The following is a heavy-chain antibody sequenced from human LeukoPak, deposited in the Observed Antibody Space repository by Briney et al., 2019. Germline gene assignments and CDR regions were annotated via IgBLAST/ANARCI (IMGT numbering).Heavy chain of an antibody. V-gene: IGHV4-30-2*01. CDR3: ARQKWEQQGRDYYFNGLDV. CDR2: IYQTRTT. D-gene: IGHD1/OR15-1a*01. CDR1: GGSISSGDYS. Sequence: SETLSLTCTVSGGSISSGDYSWNWIRQPPGKDLEWIGYIYQTRTTYYNPSLRSRVTISIDKSENQFSLKLSSVTAADTAVYYCARQKWEQQGRDYYFNGLDVWGPGTTVIVSS. J-gene: IGHJ6*02.